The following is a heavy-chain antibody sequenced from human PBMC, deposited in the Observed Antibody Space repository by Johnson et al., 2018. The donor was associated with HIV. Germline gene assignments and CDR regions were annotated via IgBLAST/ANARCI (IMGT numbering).Heavy chain of an antibody. CDR3: AKDDLEYSYGYDDAFDI. V-gene: IGHV3-11*04. D-gene: IGHD5-18*01. Sequence: QVQLVQSGGGLVQPGGSLRLSCAASGFTFSDYYMSWIRQAPGKGLEWVSYISSSGSTIYYADSVKGRFTISRDNAKNSLYLQMNSLRAEDTAVYYCAKDDLEYSYGYDDAFDIWGQGTLVTVYS. J-gene: IGHJ3*02. CDR1: GFTFSDYY. CDR2: ISSSGSTI.